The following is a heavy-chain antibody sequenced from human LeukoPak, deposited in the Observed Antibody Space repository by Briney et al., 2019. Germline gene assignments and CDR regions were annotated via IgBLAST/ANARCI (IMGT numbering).Heavy chain of an antibody. CDR3: ARDSDVTSPGYFDY. J-gene: IGHJ4*02. V-gene: IGHV4-59*01. D-gene: IGHD2-21*02. Sequence: SETLSLTCAVYGGSFSGYYWSWIRQPPGKGLEWIGYIYYSGSTNYNPSLKSRVTISVDTSKNQFSLKLSSVTAADTAVYYCARDSDVTSPGYFDYWGQGTLVTVSS. CDR1: GGSFSGYY. CDR2: IYYSGST.